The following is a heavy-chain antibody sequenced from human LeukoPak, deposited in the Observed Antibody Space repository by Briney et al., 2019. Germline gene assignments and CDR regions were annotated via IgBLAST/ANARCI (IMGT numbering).Heavy chain of an antibody. CDR3: ARGARPSVLPTRPLLDY. CDR2: VYSSGTT. D-gene: IGHD4/OR15-4a*01. V-gene: IGHV4-59*12. Sequence: PSETLSLTCTVSGGSINGYYWSWIRQSPGKGLEWIGYVYSSGTTNYNPSLKSRVTISLDTSKRQFSLRLSSVTVADTAIYYCARGARPSVLPTRPLLDYWGQGTLVTVSS. CDR1: GGSINGYY. J-gene: IGHJ4*02.